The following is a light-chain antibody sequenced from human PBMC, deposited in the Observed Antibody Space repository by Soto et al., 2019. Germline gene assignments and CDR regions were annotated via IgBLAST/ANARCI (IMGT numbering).Light chain of an antibody. Sequence: QSALTQPASVSGSPGQSITISCTGTSSDVGGYNYVSWYQQHPGKAPKLMIYDVSNRPSGVSNRFSGSKSGNTASLTISGLPAEDEGDYFCSSYIRSSTPLVFGGEIKVTVL. J-gene: IGLJ3*02. CDR2: DVS. CDR1: SSDVGGYNY. CDR3: SSYIRSSTPLV. V-gene: IGLV2-14*01.